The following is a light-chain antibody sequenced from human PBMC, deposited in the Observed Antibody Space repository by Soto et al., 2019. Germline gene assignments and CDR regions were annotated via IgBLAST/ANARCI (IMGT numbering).Light chain of an antibody. V-gene: IGLV6-57*01. CDR1: SGSIASNY. CDR3: QSYDATNQV. J-gene: IGLJ3*02. CDR2: EDN. Sequence: NFMLTQPXSXSXXPXXXVIIXCTRSSGSIASNYVQWYQQRPGSSPTTVIYEDNQRPSGVPDRFSGSIDSSSNSASLTISGLETEDEADYYCQSYDATNQVFGGGTKLTVL.